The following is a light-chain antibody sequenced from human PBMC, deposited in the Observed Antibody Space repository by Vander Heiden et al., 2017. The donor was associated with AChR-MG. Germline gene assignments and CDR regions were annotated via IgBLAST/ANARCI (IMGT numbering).Light chain of an antibody. CDR3: GSWDDSLNGVL. Sequence: QSVLTPPPSASGTPGPRVTLSCSGSSSNIGGNTVNWYQQLPETAPKLLIYNNNQRPSGVPDRFSGSKSGTSASLAISGLQSGDEADYYCGSWDDSLNGVLFGGGTKLTVL. CDR1: SSNIGGNT. V-gene: IGLV1-44*01. CDR2: NNN. J-gene: IGLJ2*01.